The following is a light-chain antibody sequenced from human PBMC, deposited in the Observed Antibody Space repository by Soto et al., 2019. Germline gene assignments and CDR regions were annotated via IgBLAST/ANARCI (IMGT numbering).Light chain of an antibody. CDR2: AAS. J-gene: IGKJ5*01. Sequence: DIQMTQSPSSLSASVGDRVTITCRASESINRYLNWYQQKPGKAPKLLISAASTLQSGVPSGFSGSGSGTDFTLTISSLQPEDFATYYCQQTYNTPYTFGQGTRLEIK. CDR3: QQTYNTPYT. V-gene: IGKV1-39*01. CDR1: ESINRY.